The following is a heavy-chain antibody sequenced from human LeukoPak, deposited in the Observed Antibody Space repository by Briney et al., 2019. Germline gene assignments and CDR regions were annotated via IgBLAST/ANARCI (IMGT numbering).Heavy chain of an antibody. CDR3: ARLPGYCSSNSCYKMTIPFDY. D-gene: IGHD2-2*02. CDR1: GFTFSSYS. J-gene: IGHJ4*02. V-gene: IGHV3-30-3*01. Sequence: PGGSLRLSCSASGFTFSSYSMHWVRQAPGKGLEWVAVISYDGNNKYDADSVKGRFTISRDNSKNTLYLQMNSLRAEDTAVYYRARLPGYCSSNSCYKMTIPFDYWGQGTLVTVSS. CDR2: ISYDGNNK.